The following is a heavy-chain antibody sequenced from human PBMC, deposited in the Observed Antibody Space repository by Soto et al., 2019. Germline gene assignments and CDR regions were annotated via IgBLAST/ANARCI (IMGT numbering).Heavy chain of an antibody. CDR3: AREGVGYCTNGVCFRLDY. CDR2: ISSSSSYI. J-gene: IGHJ4*02. D-gene: IGHD2-8*01. V-gene: IGHV3-21*01. Sequence: EVQLVESGGGLVKPGGSLRLSCAASGFTFSSYSMNWVRQAPGKGLEWVSSISSSSSYIYYADSVKGRFTISRDNAKNSLYLQMNSLRAEDTAVYYCAREGVGYCTNGVCFRLDYWGQGTLVTVSS. CDR1: GFTFSSYS.